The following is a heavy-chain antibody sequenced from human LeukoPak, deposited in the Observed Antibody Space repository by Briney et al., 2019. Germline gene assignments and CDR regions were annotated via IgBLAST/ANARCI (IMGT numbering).Heavy chain of an antibody. CDR2: IKSKIDGGTT. J-gene: IGHJ3*02. CDR3: TTDYYGSGSYPDAFDI. Sequence: GGSLRLSCAASGFTFSNAWMSWVRQAPGKGLEWVGRIKSKIDGGTTDYAAPVKGRFTISRDDSKNTLYLQMNSLKTEDTAVYYCTTDYYGSGSYPDAFDIWGRGTMVTVSP. D-gene: IGHD3-10*01. CDR1: GFTFSNAW. V-gene: IGHV3-15*01.